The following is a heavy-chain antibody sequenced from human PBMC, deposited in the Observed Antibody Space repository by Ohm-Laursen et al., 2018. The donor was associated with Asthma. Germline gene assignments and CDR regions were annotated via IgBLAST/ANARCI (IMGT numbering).Heavy chain of an antibody. D-gene: IGHD4-11*01. Sequence: SLRLSCAASGLSFSSSWMTWVRQAPGKGPEWVAHIKEDGSEESYLASVKGRFTISRDNAKNSLYLQMNSLRAEDTAVYYCAKFGHDYRSHGMDVWGQGTTVTVSS. V-gene: IGHV3-7*05. CDR3: AKFGHDYRSHGMDV. CDR1: GLSFSSSW. J-gene: IGHJ6*02. CDR2: IKEDGSEE.